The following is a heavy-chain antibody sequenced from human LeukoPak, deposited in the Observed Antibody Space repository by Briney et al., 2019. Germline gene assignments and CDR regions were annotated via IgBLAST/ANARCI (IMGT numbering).Heavy chain of an antibody. D-gene: IGHD3-16*01. CDR1: GYTFTGYY. V-gene: IGHV1-2*02. CDR3: AKDSSDVWGYCYY. J-gene: IGHJ4*02. Sequence: GASVKLSCTASGYTFTGYYIHWVRQAPGQGLEWMGWINPNSSETNYARNFQGSVTLTRDTSISTAYMEMSRLTADDTAVYYCAKDSSDVWGYCYYWGQGTLVTVSS. CDR2: INPNSSET.